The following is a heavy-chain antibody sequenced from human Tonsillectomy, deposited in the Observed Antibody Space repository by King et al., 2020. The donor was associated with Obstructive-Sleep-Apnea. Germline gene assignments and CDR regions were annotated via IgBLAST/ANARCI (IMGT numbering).Heavy chain of an antibody. CDR2: ISFSSTTI. CDR3: ARAVVATIGTY. J-gene: IGHJ4*02. V-gene: IGHV3-48*04. Sequence: EGQLVQSGGGWVQPGGSLRLSCAASGFTFSDYNMNWVRRAPGKGLEWVSYISFSSTTIFYSDSVRGRFTISRDNAKNSLYLQMNSLRAEDTAVYYCARAVVATIGTYWGQGTLVTVSS. CDR1: GFTFSDYN. D-gene: IGHD5-12*01.